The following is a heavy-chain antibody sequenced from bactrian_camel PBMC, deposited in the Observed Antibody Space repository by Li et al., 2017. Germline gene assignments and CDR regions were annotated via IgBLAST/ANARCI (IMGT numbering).Heavy chain of an antibody. V-gene: IGHV3S53*01. J-gene: IGHJ4*01. Sequence: HVQLVESGGGSVQAGGSVRLPCAASGGAVGIRCMGWFRQAPGKEREEVAIIDRHGRTTYADSVKGRFTISKGNAKNTLYLQMNSLKPEDTAMYYCAAGMGIGYSGSWCEKLTPYNYWGQGTQVTVS. CDR3: AAGMGIGYSGSWCEKLTPYNY. D-gene: IGHD3*01. CDR2: IDRHGRT. CDR1: GGAVGIRC.